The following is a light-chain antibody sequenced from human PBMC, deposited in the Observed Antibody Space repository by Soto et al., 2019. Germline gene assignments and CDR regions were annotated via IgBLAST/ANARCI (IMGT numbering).Light chain of an antibody. J-gene: IGLJ2*01. CDR2: GNS. Sequence: QSVLTQPPSVSGAPGQRVTISCTGISSNIGAGYDVHWYQQLPGTAPKLLIYGNSNRPSGVPDRFSGSKSGTSASLASTGLQAEDEADYACQSYDSSLSGYVVVGGGTKLTVL. V-gene: IGLV1-40*01. CDR3: QSYDSSLSGYVV. CDR1: SSNIGAGYD.